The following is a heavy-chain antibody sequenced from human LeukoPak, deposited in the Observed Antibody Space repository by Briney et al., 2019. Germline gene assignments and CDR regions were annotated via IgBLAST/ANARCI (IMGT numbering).Heavy chain of an antibody. Sequence: ASVKVSCKTSGYTFTSYGISWVRQAPGQGLEWMGWISAYNGDTSSAQKVQGRVTMTTDTSTSTAYMELRSLRSDDTAVYYCAGQVLIAGGRYGMDVWGQGTTVTVSS. CDR1: GYTFTSYG. CDR2: ISAYNGDT. CDR3: AGQVLIAGGRYGMDV. V-gene: IGHV1-18*01. J-gene: IGHJ6*02. D-gene: IGHD2-15*01.